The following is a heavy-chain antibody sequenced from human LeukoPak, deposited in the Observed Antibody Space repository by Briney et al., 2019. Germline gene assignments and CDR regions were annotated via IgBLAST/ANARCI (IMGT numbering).Heavy chain of an antibody. V-gene: IGHV3-30*19. CDR3: ARILYSYGPYTNDY. Sequence: GGSLRLSCAASGFTFSSYGMHWVRQAPGEGLEWVAVISYDGSNKYYADSVKGRFTISRDNSKNTLYLQMNSLRAEDTAVYYCARILYSYGPYTNDYWGQGTLVTVSS. CDR2: ISYDGSNK. J-gene: IGHJ4*02. D-gene: IGHD5-18*01. CDR1: GFTFSSYG.